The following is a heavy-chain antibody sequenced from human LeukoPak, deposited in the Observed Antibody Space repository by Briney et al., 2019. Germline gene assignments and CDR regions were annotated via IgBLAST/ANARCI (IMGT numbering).Heavy chain of an antibody. CDR2: TNHSGST. CDR3: ARDSWVAAAGTRFDY. J-gene: IGHJ4*02. CDR1: GGSFSGYY. D-gene: IGHD6-13*01. V-gene: IGHV4-34*01. Sequence: SETLSLTCAVYGGSFSGYYWSWIRQPPGKGLEWIGETNHSGSTNYNPSLKSRVTISVDTSKNQFSLKLSSVTAADTAVYYCARDSWVAAAGTRFDYWGQGTLVTVSS.